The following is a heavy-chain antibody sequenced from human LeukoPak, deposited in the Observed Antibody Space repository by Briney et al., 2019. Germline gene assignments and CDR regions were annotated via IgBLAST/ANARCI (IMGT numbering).Heavy chain of an antibody. CDR2: INPDGSAP. CDR3: VRLFGGVTTFDY. CDR1: GFTFSAYW. D-gene: IGHD4-17*01. V-gene: IGHV3-7*01. J-gene: IGHJ4*02. Sequence: WGSLRLSCAASGFTFSAYWMSWVRQGPGKGLDWVGSINPDGSAPRYVDSVRGRFTISRDNAQNSLYLQMNRLRAEDTAVYYCVRLFGGVTTFDYWGQGTLITVSS.